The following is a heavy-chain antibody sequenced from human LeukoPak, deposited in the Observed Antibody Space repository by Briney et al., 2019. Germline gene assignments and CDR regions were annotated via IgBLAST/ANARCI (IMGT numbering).Heavy chain of an antibody. CDR2: LSRSGDRT. Sequence: PGGSLRLSCAASGFTFSSFAMSWVRQAPGKGLEWVSALSRSGDRTYYADSVKGRFTISRDISKSTLSLQMNSLRAEDTAIYYCAREIRGYGDYDYWGQGTLVTVSS. J-gene: IGHJ4*02. CDR1: GFTFSSFA. V-gene: IGHV3-23*01. CDR3: AREIRGYGDYDY. D-gene: IGHD4-17*01.